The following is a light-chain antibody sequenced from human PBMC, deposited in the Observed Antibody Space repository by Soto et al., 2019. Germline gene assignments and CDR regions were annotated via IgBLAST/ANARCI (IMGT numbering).Light chain of an antibody. J-gene: IGLJ1*01. CDR3: QSYDSGLSSYI. CDR2: VNN. V-gene: IGLV1-40*01. CDR1: SSNIGAGYD. Sequence: QSVLTQPPSVSGAPGQRVTISCTGSSSNIGAGYDVNWYQHVRGTPPKLLIFVNNNRPSGVPDRFSGSKSGTSASLAISGLQAEDEADYYCQSYDSGLSSYIFGTGTKVTVL.